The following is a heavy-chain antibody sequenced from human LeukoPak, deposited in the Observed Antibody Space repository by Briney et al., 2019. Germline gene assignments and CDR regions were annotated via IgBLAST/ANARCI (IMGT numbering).Heavy chain of an antibody. CDR2: IDPNSGAT. J-gene: IGHJ4*02. CDR1: GYTFTGYY. V-gene: IGHV1-2*02. Sequence: ASVKVSCKASGYTFTGYYLHWMRQAPGQGPEWMGWIDPNSGATNYEQRFQGRVSLTRETSISTAYMELTSLRPDDTAVYYCARSHGGNSFDSWGQGTLVTVSS. D-gene: IGHD3-16*01. CDR3: ARSHGGNSFDS.